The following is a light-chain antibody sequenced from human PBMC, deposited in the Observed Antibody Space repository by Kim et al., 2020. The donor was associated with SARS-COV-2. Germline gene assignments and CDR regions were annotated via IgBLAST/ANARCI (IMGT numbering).Light chain of an antibody. CDR2: AAS. V-gene: IGKV1-9*01. CDR3: QQVSSYPLT. J-gene: IGKJ4*01. Sequence: IQLTQSPSSLSASVGDRVTITCRASEDIISYLAWYQQKPGKAPNLLIYAASTLLSGVPSRFSGSGSGTDFTLTINSLQPEDFATYYCQQVSSYPLTFGGGTKLEI. CDR1: EDIISY.